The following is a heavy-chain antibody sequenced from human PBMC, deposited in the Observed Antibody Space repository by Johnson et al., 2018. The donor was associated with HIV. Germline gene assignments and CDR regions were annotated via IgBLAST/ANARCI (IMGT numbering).Heavy chain of an antibody. D-gene: IGHD3-16*01. CDR1: GFTFSSYG. J-gene: IGHJ3*02. CDR2: ISGSGGST. Sequence: VQLVESGGGVVQPGGSLRLSCAASGFTFSSYGMHWVRQTPGKGLEWVSAISGSGGSTYYADSVKGRFTISRDTSKKMLYLQMNSLRVDDTAVYYCAKTGGGAALDSWGQGTMVTVSS. CDR3: AKTGGGAALDS. V-gene: IGHV3-23*04.